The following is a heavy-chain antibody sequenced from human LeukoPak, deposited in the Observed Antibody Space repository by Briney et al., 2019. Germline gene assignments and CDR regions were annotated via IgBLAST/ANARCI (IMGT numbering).Heavy chain of an antibody. Sequence: GGSLRLSCAASGFTFSSYNMNWVRQAPGKGLEWVSSISSSSNYIYYADSVKGRFTISRDNAKNSVYLQVNSLRAEDTALYYCARESGGPDYWGQGTLVTVSS. D-gene: IGHD3-10*01. V-gene: IGHV3-21*01. CDR1: GFTFSSYN. CDR2: ISSSSNYI. J-gene: IGHJ4*02. CDR3: ARESGGPDY.